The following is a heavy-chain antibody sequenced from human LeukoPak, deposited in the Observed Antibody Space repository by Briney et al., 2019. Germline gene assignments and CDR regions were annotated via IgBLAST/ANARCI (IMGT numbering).Heavy chain of an antibody. J-gene: IGHJ4*02. CDR1: GGSISSYY. V-gene: IGHV4-59*12. CDR3: ARERREQLLPPYTRLVTYFDY. CDR2: IYYSGST. Sequence: SETLSLTCTVSGGSISSYYWSWIRQPPGKGLEWIGYIYYSGSTNYNPSLKSRVTISVDTSENQLSLKLRSVTAADTAVYYCARERREQLLPPYTRLVTYFDYWGQGTLVTVSS. D-gene: IGHD1-26*01.